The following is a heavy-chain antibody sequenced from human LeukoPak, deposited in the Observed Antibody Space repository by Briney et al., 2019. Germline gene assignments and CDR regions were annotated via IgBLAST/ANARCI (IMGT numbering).Heavy chain of an antibody. V-gene: IGHV3-30-3*01. CDR2: ISFDGSNK. CDR1: GFTFSNYA. Sequence: GGSLRLSCAASGFTFSNYAVNWVRQAPGKGLEWVATISFDGSNKYYSDVVTGRFTVSRDNSKNTFYLQLDSLRAEDTAVYYCARLEGPWGQGTLVAVSS. J-gene: IGHJ4*02. CDR3: ARLEGP.